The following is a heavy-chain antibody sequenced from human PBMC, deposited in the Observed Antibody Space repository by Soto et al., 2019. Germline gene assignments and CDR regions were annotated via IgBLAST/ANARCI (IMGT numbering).Heavy chain of an antibody. CDR2: IIPVFGTA. V-gene: IGHV1-69*01. CDR3: ARNYYDSSGYYRYYYGMDV. Sequence: SLLKRYCKSVEGAFSVDLVGWGRKATGKGLEWMGGIIPVFGTANYAQKFQGRVTITADESTSTAYMELSSLRSEDTAVYYCARNYYDSSGYYRYYYGMDVWGQGTTVTAP. D-gene: IGHD3-22*01. CDR1: EGAFSVDL. J-gene: IGHJ6*02.